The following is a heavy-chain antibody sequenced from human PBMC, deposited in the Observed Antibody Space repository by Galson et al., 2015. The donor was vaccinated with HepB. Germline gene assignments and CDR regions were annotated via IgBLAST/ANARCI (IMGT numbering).Heavy chain of an antibody. CDR3: ASPSLGIPAEYSYFDL. CDR2: ITSDGSST. CDR1: GFTFSSFW. J-gene: IGHJ2*01. Sequence: SLRLSCAASGFTFSSFWMHWVRQTPGKGLMWVSHITSDGSSTNYADSVKGRFTISRDNAKDMLYLQMNSLRVEDTAVYYCASPSLGIPAEYSYFDLWGRGTLVTVSS. D-gene: IGHD7-27*01. V-gene: IGHV3-74*01.